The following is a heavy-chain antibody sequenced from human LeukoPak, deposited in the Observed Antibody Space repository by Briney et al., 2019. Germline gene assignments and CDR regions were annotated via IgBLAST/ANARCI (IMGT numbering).Heavy chain of an antibody. Sequence: SQTLSLTCTVSGGSISSGGYYWSWIRQPPGKGLEWIGYIYHSGSTYYNPSLKSRVTISVDRSKNQFSLKLSSVTAADTAVYYCARAQRGGYSYGSDAFDIWGQGTMVTVSS. CDR2: IYHSGST. V-gene: IGHV4-30-2*01. CDR3: ARAQRGGYSYGSDAFDI. J-gene: IGHJ3*02. CDR1: GGSISSGGYY. D-gene: IGHD5-18*01.